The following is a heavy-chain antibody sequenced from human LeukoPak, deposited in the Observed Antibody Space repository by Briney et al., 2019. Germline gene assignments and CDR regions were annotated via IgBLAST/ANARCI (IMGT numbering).Heavy chain of an antibody. D-gene: IGHD2-2*01. CDR1: GTSISNNNW. J-gene: IGHJ4*02. CDR3: ARAWKPAAHNRWYYFDY. V-gene: IGHV4-4*02. CDR2: IFHTGTT. Sequence: SGTLSLTCAVSGTSISNNNWWNWVRQPPGKGLEWVGDIFHTGTTNYNSSLKSRVTISLDKSKNQFSLKLSSVTAADTAVYYCARAWKPAAHNRWYYFDYWGQGTLVTVSS.